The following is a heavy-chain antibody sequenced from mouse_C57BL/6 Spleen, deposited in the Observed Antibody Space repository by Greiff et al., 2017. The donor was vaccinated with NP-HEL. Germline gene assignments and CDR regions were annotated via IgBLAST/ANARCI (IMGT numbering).Heavy chain of an antibody. J-gene: IGHJ1*03. D-gene: IGHD1-1*01. Sequence: QVQLQQSGPELVKPGASVKISCKASGYAFSSSWMNWVKQRPGKGLEWIGRIYPGDGDTNYNGKFKGKATLTADKSSSTAYMQLSSLTSEDSAVYFCARSAYYYGSSYYWYFDVWGTGTTVTVSS. V-gene: IGHV1-82*01. CDR3: ARSAYYYGSSYYWYFDV. CDR2: IYPGDGDT. CDR1: GYAFSSSW.